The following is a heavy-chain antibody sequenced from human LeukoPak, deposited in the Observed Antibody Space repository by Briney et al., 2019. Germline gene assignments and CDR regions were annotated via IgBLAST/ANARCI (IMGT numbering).Heavy chain of an antibody. CDR2: IYYSGST. D-gene: IGHD3-3*01. CDR1: GGTISSYY. V-gene: IGHV4-59*01. J-gene: IGHJ4*02. Sequence: SETLSLTCTVSGGTISSYYWSWIRQPPGKGLEWIGYIYYSGSTNYNPSLKSRVTISVDTSKNQFSLKLSSVTAADTAVYYCARGADDFWSGYYLPSYDFDYWGQGTLVTVSS. CDR3: ARGADDFWSGYYLPSYDFDY.